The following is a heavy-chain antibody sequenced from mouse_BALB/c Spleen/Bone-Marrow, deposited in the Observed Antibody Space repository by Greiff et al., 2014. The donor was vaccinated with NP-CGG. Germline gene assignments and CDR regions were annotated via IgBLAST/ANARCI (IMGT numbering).Heavy chain of an antibody. CDR2: ISPYNGDS. D-gene: IGHD1-1*01. V-gene: IGHV1-20*02. Sequence: VQLQQSGPELVKPGASVKISCKASGYSFTGYFMNWVIQSHGKSLEWIGRISPYNGDSFYNQKFKGKATLTVDKSSSTAHMELRSLASEDSAVYYCARVTTDWYFDVWGAGTTVTVSS. CDR3: ARVTTDWYFDV. J-gene: IGHJ1*01. CDR1: GYSFTGYF.